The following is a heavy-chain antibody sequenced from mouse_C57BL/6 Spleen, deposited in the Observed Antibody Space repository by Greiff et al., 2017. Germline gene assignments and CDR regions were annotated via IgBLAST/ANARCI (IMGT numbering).Heavy chain of an antibody. Sequence: QVQLQQPGAELVRPGSSVKLSCKASGYTFTSYWMHWVKQRPIQGLEWIGNIDPSDSETHYNQKFKDKATLTVDKSSSTAYMQLSSLTSEDSAVXYCARGGTTVVAHYYAMDYWGQGTSVTVSS. V-gene: IGHV1-52*01. J-gene: IGHJ4*01. CDR3: ARGGTTVVAHYYAMDY. CDR1: GYTFTSYW. CDR2: IDPSDSET. D-gene: IGHD1-1*01.